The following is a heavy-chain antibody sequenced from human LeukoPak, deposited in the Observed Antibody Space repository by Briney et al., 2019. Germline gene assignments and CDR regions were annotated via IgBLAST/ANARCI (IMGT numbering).Heavy chain of an antibody. CDR2: IIPIFGTA. D-gene: IGHD5-12*01. J-gene: IGHJ4*02. CDR1: GGTFSSYA. Sequence: SVKVSCKASGGTFSSYAISWVRQAPGQGLEWMGGIIPIFGTANYAQKFQGRVTMTRNTSISTAYMELSSLRSEDTAVYYCARVVYSGYDHFDYWGQGTLVTVSS. CDR3: ARVVYSGYDHFDY. V-gene: IGHV1-69*05.